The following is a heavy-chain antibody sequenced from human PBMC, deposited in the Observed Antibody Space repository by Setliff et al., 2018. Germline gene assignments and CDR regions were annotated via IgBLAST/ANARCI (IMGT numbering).Heavy chain of an antibody. J-gene: IGHJ6*02. CDR3: ARDLDEMAAINSAFFYGMDV. CDR1: GYTFTKYY. CDR2: INISGGTS. Sequence: ASVKVSCKASGYTFTKYYMYWVRQAPGQGLEWMGIINISGGTSSYAQRFQGRLTITADASTSAIYMELSSLRSEDTAVYYCARDLDEMAAINSAFFYGMDVWGQGTTVTVSS. V-gene: IGHV1-46*01. D-gene: IGHD5-12*01.